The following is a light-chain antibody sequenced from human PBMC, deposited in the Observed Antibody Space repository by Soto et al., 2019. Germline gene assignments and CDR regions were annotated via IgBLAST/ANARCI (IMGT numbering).Light chain of an antibody. Sequence: DIVLTQSPLSLPVTPGEPASISCRSSQSLLHRNGYNYLDWYLQKPGQSHQLLIYLGSNRASGVPDRFSGSGSGTDFTLKISRVEAEDVGIYYCMQARQTTLSFGGGTKVELK. CDR1: QSLLHRNGYNY. V-gene: IGKV2-28*01. CDR3: MQARQTTLS. CDR2: LGS. J-gene: IGKJ4*01.